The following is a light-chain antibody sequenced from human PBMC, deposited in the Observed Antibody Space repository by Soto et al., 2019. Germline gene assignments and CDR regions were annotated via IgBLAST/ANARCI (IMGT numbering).Light chain of an antibody. J-gene: IGKJ2*01. CDR1: QGISSY. Sequence: AIRMTQSPSSFSASTGDRVTITCRASQGISSYLAWYQQKPGKAPKLLIYAASTLQSGVPSRFSGSGSGTDFTLTISCLQSEDFATYYCQQYYSYPRTLGQGTQLEIK. V-gene: IGKV1-8*01. CDR2: AAS. CDR3: QQYYSYPRT.